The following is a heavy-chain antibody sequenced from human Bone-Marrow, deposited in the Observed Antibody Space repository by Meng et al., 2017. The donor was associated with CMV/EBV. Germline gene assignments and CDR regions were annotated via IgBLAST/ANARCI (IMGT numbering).Heavy chain of an antibody. Sequence: ASVKISCKASGYTFIGYYIHWVRQAPGQGLEWMGWISPVTYVTNYAQKFQGRVTMTKDTSISTAYMELTGLTFDDTAAYFCATALPIAVDGNHFDVWGQGTSVTVSS. J-gene: IGHJ4*02. CDR1: GYTFIGYY. CDR3: ATALPIAVDGNHFDV. CDR2: ISPVTYVT. V-gene: IGHV1-2*02. D-gene: IGHD6-19*01.